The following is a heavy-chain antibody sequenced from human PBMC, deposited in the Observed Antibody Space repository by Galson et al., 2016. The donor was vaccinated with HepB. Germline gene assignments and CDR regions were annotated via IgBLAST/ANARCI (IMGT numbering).Heavy chain of an antibody. Sequence: SVKVSCKASGYTFTYGYLHWVRQAPGQALEWMGWITPFNGNTNYAQKFQDRATITSDRSMRTVYMELSSLRSDDTGMYYCARGDVDTAMVFLYWGQGTLITVSS. D-gene: IGHD5-18*01. V-gene: IGHV1-45*02. CDR2: ITPFNGNT. CDR3: ARGDVDTAMVFLY. CDR1: GYTFTYGY. J-gene: IGHJ4*02.